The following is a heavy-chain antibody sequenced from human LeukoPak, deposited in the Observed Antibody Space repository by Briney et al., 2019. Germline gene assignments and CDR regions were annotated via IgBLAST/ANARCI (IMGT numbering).Heavy chain of an antibody. CDR3: STDVTGGAISF. CDR2: ITSSGGST. J-gene: IGHJ4*02. D-gene: IGHD1-14*01. CDR1: GFTFSTYA. Sequence: GGSLRLSCAASGFTFSTYAMSWVRQAPGKGLEWVSIITSSGGSTNYADSVKGRFTISRDNSKNTLYLQMNSLKPDDTAVYYCSTDVTGGAISFWGQGALVTVSS. V-gene: IGHV3-23*01.